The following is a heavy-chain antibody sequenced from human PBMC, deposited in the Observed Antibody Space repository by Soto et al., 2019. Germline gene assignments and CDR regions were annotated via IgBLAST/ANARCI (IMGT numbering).Heavy chain of an antibody. V-gene: IGHV4-61*01. CDR1: GASVSSGNYY. D-gene: IGHD3-22*01. CDR3: ARDPGYDSSGYFVDY. J-gene: IGHJ4*02. Sequence: SETLSLTCTVSGASVSSGNYYWSWARQPPVKGLEWIGYLYYSGRLNYNPSLRSRVTISPDASKNQFSLRLSSVTAADTALYYCARDPGYDSSGYFVDYWGQGILVTVSS. CDR2: LYYSGRL.